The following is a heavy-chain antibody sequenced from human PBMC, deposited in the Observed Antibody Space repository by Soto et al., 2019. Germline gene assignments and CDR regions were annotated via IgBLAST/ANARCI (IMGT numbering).Heavy chain of an antibody. J-gene: IGHJ6*02. CDR1: GFTFSSYS. CDR3: ARGEAEGGSSWYNYYYYYGMDV. V-gene: IGHV3-21*01. CDR2: ISSSSSYI. D-gene: IGHD6-13*01. Sequence: EVQLVESGGGLVKPGGSLRLSCAASGFTFSSYSMNWVRQAPGKGLEWVSSISSSSSYIYYADSVKGRLTISRDNAKNSLYLQMNSLRAEDTAVYYCARGEAEGGSSWYNYYYYYGMDVWGQGTTVTVSS.